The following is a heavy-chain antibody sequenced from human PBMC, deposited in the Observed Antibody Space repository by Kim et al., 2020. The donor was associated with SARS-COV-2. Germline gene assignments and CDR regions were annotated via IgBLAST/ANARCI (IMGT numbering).Heavy chain of an antibody. J-gene: IGHJ5*02. D-gene: IGHD3-9*01. CDR3: ARRMDDILTGYNWFDP. V-gene: IGHV3-7*03. CDR2: IKQDGSEK. CDR1: GFTFSSYW. Sequence: GGSLRLSCAASGFTFSSYWMSWVRQAPGKGLEWVANIKQDGSEKYYVDSVKGRFTISRDNAKNSLYLQMNSLRAEDTAVYYCARRMDDILTGYNWFDPWGQGTLVTVSS.